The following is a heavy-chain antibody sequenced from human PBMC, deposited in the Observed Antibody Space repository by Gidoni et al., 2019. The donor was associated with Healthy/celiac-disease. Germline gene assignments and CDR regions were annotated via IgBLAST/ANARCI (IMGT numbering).Heavy chain of an antibody. Sequence: EVQLLESGGGLVQPGGSLRLSCAASGFTFSSYAMRWVRQAPGKGLEWVSAISGSGGSTYYADSVKGRFTISRDNSKNTLYLQMNSLRAEDTAVYYCANSFACSSTSCYIRGRFDYWGQGTLVTVSS. CDR1: GFTFSSYA. CDR2: ISGSGGST. J-gene: IGHJ4*02. CDR3: ANSFACSSTSCYIRGRFDY. V-gene: IGHV3-23*01. D-gene: IGHD2-2*01.